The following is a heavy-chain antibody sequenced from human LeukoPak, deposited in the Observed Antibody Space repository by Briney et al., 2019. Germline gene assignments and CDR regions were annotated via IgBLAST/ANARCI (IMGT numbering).Heavy chain of an antibody. Sequence: SETLSLTCAVYGGSFSGYYWSWIRQPPGKGLEWIGEINHSGSTNYNPSLKSRVTISVDTSKNQFSLKLSSVTAADTAVYYCAKPAHDYGDHGAITWWGQGTLVTVSS. J-gene: IGHJ4*02. CDR2: INHSGST. CDR3: AKPAHDYGDHGAITW. V-gene: IGHV4-34*01. D-gene: IGHD4-17*01. CDR1: GGSFSGYY.